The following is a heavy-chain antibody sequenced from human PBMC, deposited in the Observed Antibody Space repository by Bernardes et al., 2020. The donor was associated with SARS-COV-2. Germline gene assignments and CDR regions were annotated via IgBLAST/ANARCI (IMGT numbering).Heavy chain of an antibody. J-gene: IGHJ6*02. CDR3: ARLRRAELQHFTRPPLGAMDV. Sequence: GESLKISCKGAGYSFTTYWIAWVRQMPGKGLEWMGIIYPNDSDRRYSPSFRGQVTISADKSTSTAYLQWSSLKASDTAMYYCARLRRAELQHFTRPPLGAMDVWGHGTTVTV. V-gene: IGHV5-51*01. CDR1: GYSFTTYW. CDR2: IYPNDSDR. D-gene: IGHD3-16*01.